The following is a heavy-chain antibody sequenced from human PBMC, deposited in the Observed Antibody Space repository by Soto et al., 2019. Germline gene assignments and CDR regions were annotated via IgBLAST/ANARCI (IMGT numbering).Heavy chain of an antibody. CDR1: GGSISSSSYY. CDR2: IYYSGST. CDR3: ARPDSVSGGTTFGLGKFDP. V-gene: IGHV4-39*01. Sequence: KSSETLSLTCTVSGGSISSSSYYWGWIRQPPGKGLEWIGSIYYSGSTYYNPSLKSRVTISVDTSKNQFSLKLSSVTAADTAVYYCARPDSVSGGTTFGLGKFDPWGQGTLVTVSS. J-gene: IGHJ5*02. D-gene: IGHD3-10*02.